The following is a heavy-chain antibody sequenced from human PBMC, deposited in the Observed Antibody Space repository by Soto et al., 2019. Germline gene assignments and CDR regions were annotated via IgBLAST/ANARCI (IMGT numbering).Heavy chain of an antibody. CDR3: ARDLAIQGYCSGGSCPLFDC. J-gene: IGHJ4*02. D-gene: IGHD2-15*01. CDR1: GYTFTSYG. CDR2: ISAYNDNT. V-gene: IGHV1-18*01. Sequence: QVQLVQSGAEVKKPGASVKVSCKASGYTFTSYGISWVRQAPGQGRGRMGWISAYNDNTNYAQKLQGKVTMTTDTSTSKAYMELGSLRSDDTAVYYCARDLAIQGYCSGGSCPLFDCWGQGTLVTVSS.